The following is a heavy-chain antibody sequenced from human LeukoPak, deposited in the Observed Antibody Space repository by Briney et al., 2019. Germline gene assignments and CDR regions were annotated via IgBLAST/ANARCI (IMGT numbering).Heavy chain of an antibody. CDR2: IYSSGST. J-gene: IGHJ5*02. CDR3: ARLPGTGRFDP. D-gene: IGHD1-14*01. Sequence: PSETLSLTCTVSGASISPYYWTWIRQPPGKGLEWIGYIYSSGSTSYNPSLKSRVTISLDTSNNQFSPRLSSVTAADTAVYYCARLPGTGRFDPWGQGTLVTVSS. V-gene: IGHV4-59*08. CDR1: GASISPYY.